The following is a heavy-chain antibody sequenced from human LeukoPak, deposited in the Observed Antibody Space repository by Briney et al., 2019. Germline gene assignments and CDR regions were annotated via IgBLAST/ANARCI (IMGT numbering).Heavy chain of an antibody. CDR1: GFTFSSYG. V-gene: IGHV3-13*01. CDR2: IGTAGDT. D-gene: IGHD7-27*01. J-gene: IGHJ3*02. CDR3: ARSWGWHAFDI. Sequence: PGGSLRLSCAASGFTFSSYGMHWVRQATGKGLEWVSAIGTAGDTYYPGSVKGRFTISRENAKNSLYLQMNSLRAGDTAVYYCARSWGWHAFDIWGQGTMVTVSS.